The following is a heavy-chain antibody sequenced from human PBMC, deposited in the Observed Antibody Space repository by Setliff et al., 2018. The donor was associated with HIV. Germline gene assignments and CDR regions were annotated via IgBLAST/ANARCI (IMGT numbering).Heavy chain of an antibody. J-gene: IGHJ4*02. CDR1: GGSISSSNW. CDR3: TRRRGPMVRGVDPTPSYYFDY. CDR2: INQNGRT. Sequence: SETLSLTCAVSGGSISSSNWWSWVRQPPGKGLEWIGEINQNGRTNYNPSLKSRVTISVDTSKNQFSLRLSSVTAGDTAVYYCTRRRGPMVRGVDPTPSYYFDYWGQGTLVTVS. V-gene: IGHV4-4*02. D-gene: IGHD3-10*01.